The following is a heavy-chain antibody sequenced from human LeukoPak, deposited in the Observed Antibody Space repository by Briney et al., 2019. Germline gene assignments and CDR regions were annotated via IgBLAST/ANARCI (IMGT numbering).Heavy chain of an antibody. CDR1: GGSISSGGYS. D-gene: IGHD1-26*01. Sequence: SQTLSLTCAVSGGSISSGGYSWSWIRQPPGKGLEWIGYIYYSGSTYYNPSLKSRVTIAGDTSKNQFSLRLNSVTAADTAMYYCAKSGGYGLIDYWGQGTRVTVSS. V-gene: IGHV4-30-4*07. CDR3: AKSGGYGLIDY. CDR2: IYYSGST. J-gene: IGHJ4*02.